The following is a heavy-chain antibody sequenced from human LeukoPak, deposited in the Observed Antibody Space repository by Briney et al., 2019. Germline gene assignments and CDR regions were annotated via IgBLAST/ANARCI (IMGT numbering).Heavy chain of an antibody. V-gene: IGHV1-18*01. CDR2: ISAYNGNT. CDR1: GYTFTSFG. J-gene: IGHJ4*02. Sequence: ASVKVSCKASGYTFTSFGIIWVRQAPGQGLEWMGWISAYNGNTNYTQKLQGRVTITTDTSTSTAYMELRSLRSDDTAVYYCARDSRWFGELRSPVFDYWGQGTLVTVSS. CDR3: ARDSRWFGELRSPVFDY. D-gene: IGHD3-10*01.